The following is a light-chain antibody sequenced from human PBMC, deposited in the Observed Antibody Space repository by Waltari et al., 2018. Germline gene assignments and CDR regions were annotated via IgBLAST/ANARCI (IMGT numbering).Light chain of an antibody. CDR3: QQYYSVLPYA. J-gene: IGKJ3*01. Sequence: EIVMTQSPATLSVSPGERATLSCRASQSVSSNLACYQQKPVQAPRLLIYGASIRATGMPARFSGSGSGTEFNITINSVQAEDVAVYYCQQYYSVLPYAFGPGTKVEIK. V-gene: IGKV3D-15*01. CDR2: GAS. CDR1: QSVSSN.